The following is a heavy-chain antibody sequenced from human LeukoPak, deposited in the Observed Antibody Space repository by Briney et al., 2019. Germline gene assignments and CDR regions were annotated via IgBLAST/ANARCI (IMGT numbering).Heavy chain of an antibody. Sequence: VKVSCKASGGTFRSYAISWVRQAPGQGLEWTGGIIPIFNITKYAQKFQGRVTITADKSTNTAYMELSSLRSEDTAVYYCARSNYDILTGYYNDWFDPWGQGTLVTVSS. CDR1: GGTFRSYA. D-gene: IGHD3-9*01. CDR2: IIPIFNIT. CDR3: ARSNYDILTGYYNDWFDP. V-gene: IGHV1-69*10. J-gene: IGHJ5*02.